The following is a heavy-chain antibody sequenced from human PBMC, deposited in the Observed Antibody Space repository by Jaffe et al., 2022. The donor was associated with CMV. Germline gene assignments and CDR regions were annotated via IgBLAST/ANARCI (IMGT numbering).Heavy chain of an antibody. CDR3: AWSSMAGGGVYYYYMDV. V-gene: IGHV1-3*01. Sequence: QVQLVQSGAEVKKPGASVKVSCKASGYTFTSYAMHWVRQAPGQRLEWMGWINAGNGNTKYSQKFQGRVTITRDTSASTAYMELSSLRSEDTAVYYCAWSSMAGGGVYYYYMDVWGKGTTVTVSS. CDR2: INAGNGNT. CDR1: GYTFTSYA. J-gene: IGHJ6*03. D-gene: IGHD3-16*01.